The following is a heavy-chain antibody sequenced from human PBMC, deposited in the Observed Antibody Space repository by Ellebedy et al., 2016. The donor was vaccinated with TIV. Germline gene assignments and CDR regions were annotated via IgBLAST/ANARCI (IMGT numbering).Heavy chain of an antibody. CDR1: GFTFDSYA. Sequence: GESLKISCVASGFTFDSYAMHWVRPAPGKGLEWVAVISPDGSSQYYADSVKGRFTVSRDNSMTTVYLEMNSLRAEDTALYYCARDLDKSSGWYGGAAYWGQGTQVTVSS. J-gene: IGHJ4*02. D-gene: IGHD6-19*01. CDR2: ISPDGSSQ. CDR3: ARDLDKSSGWYGGAAY. V-gene: IGHV3-30-3*01.